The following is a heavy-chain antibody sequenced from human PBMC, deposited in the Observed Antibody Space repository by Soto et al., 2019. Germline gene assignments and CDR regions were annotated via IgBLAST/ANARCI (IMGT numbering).Heavy chain of an antibody. J-gene: IGHJ4*02. V-gene: IGHV3-64D*08. D-gene: IGHD5-12*01. Sequence: PGGSLRPSCSASGFTFSSYAMHWVRQAPGKGLEYVPAISSNGGSTYYADSVKGRFTISRDNSKNTLNLQMSSLRAEDTAVYYCVKGEGEDGYNYVDYWGQGTLVTVSS. CDR1: GFTFSSYA. CDR2: ISSNGGST. CDR3: VKGEGEDGYNYVDY.